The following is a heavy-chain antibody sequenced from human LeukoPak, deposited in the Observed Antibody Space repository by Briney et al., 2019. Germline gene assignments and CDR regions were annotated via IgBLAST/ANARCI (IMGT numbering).Heavy chain of an antibody. Sequence: SETLSLTCTVSGGSISSGGYYWSWIRQHPGKGLEWIGYIYYSGSTYYNPSLKSRVTISVDTSKNQFSLKLSSVTAADTAVYYCARASDMMNCSGGSCLIYWGQGTLVTVSS. D-gene: IGHD2-15*01. J-gene: IGHJ4*02. CDR1: GGSISSGGYY. V-gene: IGHV4-31*03. CDR2: IYYSGST. CDR3: ARASDMMNCSGGSCLIY.